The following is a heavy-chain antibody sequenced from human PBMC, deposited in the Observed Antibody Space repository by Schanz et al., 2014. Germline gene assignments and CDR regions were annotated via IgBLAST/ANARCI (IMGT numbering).Heavy chain of an antibody. Sequence: EVQLLESGGGLVQPGGSLKLSCAASGLIFSNYVMSWVRQAPGKGLEWVSTIGTSGGTNYAESVKGRFTISRDNSKNTLYLQMNSLRAEDTAVYYCAKSDAFDIWGQGTLVTGSS. CDR3: AKSDAFDI. J-gene: IGHJ3*02. CDR2: IGTSGGT. V-gene: IGHV3-23*01. CDR1: GLIFSNYV.